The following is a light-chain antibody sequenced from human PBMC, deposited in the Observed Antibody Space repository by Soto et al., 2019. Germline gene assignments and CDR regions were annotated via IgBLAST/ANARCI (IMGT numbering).Light chain of an antibody. Sequence: QSALTQPPSVSGAPGQKVTISCTRSSSNIGAAYDVHWYQHLPGTAPKLRIYCNNNRPSGVPDRFSGSKSGTSASLAITGLQAEDEADYYCQSYDSSLSGWGFGGGTKLTVL. CDR3: QSYDSSLSGWG. J-gene: IGLJ3*02. V-gene: IGLV1-40*01. CDR1: SSNIGAAYD. CDR2: CNN.